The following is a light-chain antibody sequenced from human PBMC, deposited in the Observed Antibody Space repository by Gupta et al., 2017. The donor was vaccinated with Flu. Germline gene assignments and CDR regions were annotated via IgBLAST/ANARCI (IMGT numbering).Light chain of an antibody. V-gene: IGLV1-44*01. CDR3: SASGDSMKGRVV. CDR2: SKN. CDR1: SSNIGSNT. Sequence: QSVLTQPPSASGTPGQRVTISCSGSSSNIGSNTVNWYQQLPGTAPKLLIYSKNQRPSGVPDRFSGATSCASASLVTSGRQSEDEADDYWSASGDSMKGRVVFGGGTKLTVL. J-gene: IGLJ2*01.